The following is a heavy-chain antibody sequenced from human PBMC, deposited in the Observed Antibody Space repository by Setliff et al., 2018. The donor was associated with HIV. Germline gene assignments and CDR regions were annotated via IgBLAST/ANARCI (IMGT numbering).Heavy chain of an antibody. CDR2: ISSKDGST. CDR3: AKSSWWEPRAY. D-gene: IGHD2-15*01. V-gene: IGHV3-23*01. CDR1: GFTFGDYS. Sequence: QPGGSLRLSCTASGFTFGDYSMSWVRQAPGKGLEWVSAISSKDGSTYYADSVRGRFTISRDNSKNTLYLQMNSLRAEDTAVYYCAKSSWWEPRAYWGQGTLVTVSS. J-gene: IGHJ4*02.